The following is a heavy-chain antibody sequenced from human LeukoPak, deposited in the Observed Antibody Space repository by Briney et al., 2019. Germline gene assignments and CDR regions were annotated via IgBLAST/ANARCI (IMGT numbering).Heavy chain of an antibody. J-gene: IGHJ3*02. D-gene: IGHD5-24*01. Sequence: ASVKVSCEPSGYTFTGYYMHWVRQAPGQGLEWMGIINPSGGSTNYAQNFQARVTMTRDTSTSTVYMELSSLRSEDTAVYYCARVRDGYNDAYDIWGQGTMVTVPS. CDR1: GYTFTGYY. V-gene: IGHV1-46*01. CDR3: ARVRDGYNDAYDI. CDR2: INPSGGST.